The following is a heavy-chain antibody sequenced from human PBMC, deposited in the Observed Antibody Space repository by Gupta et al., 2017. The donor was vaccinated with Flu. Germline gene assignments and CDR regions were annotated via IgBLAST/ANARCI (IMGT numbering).Heavy chain of an antibody. Sequence: ELQVVESGGGLVQPGGSLRLLCAGSGFNFSGHFMHWVRQAPGQGLVWVARIRFDGTATSYADSVKGRFTISRDNAKNTLYLQMNSLSPEDTALYYCAREVVNNRLDPWGQGTLVTVAS. D-gene: IGHD2-15*01. CDR3: AREVVNNRLDP. CDR2: IRFDGTAT. CDR1: GFNFSGHF. J-gene: IGHJ5*02. V-gene: IGHV3-74*01.